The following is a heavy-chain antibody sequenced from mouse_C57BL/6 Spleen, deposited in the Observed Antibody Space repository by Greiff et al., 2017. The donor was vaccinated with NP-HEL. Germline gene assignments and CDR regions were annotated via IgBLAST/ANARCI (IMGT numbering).Heavy chain of an antibody. Sequence: VQLQQSGAELVKPGASVKISCKASGYAFSSYWMNWVKQRPGQGLEWIGQIYPGDGDTNYNGKFKGKAILTADKSSSTAYLQLSSLTSEDSAVYFCARRDYYGSSYGGFAYWGQGTLVTVSA. J-gene: IGHJ3*01. CDR2: IYPGDGDT. V-gene: IGHV1-80*01. CDR1: GYAFSSYW. CDR3: ARRDYYGSSYGGFAY. D-gene: IGHD1-1*01.